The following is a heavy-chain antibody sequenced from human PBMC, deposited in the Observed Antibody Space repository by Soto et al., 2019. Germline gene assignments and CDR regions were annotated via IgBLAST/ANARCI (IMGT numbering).Heavy chain of an antibody. D-gene: IGHD6-13*01. Sequence: ASVKVSCKASGYTFTSYGISWVRQAPGQGLEWMAWINPYNGNTKYAEKFLGRVTVTTDTSTAAAYMEVRSLTSDDTAVFYCARVGVGLAAPRVWPYWGQGTPVTVSS. CDR2: INPYNGNT. V-gene: IGHV1-18*01. J-gene: IGHJ4*02. CDR1: GYTFTSYG. CDR3: ARVGVGLAAPRVWPY.